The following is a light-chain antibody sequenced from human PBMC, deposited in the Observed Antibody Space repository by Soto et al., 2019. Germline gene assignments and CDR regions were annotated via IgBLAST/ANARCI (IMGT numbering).Light chain of an antibody. CDR1: SSDVGGYNY. J-gene: IGLJ1*01. V-gene: IGLV2-14*01. CDR3: SSYTSSSTLYV. Sequence: QSALTLPASVSGSPGQSITISCTGTSSDVGGYNYDSWYQQHPGKAPKLMIYAVSNRPSGVSNRFSGSKSGNTASLTISGLQAEDEADYYCSSYTSSSTLYVFGNGTTVTVL. CDR2: AVS.